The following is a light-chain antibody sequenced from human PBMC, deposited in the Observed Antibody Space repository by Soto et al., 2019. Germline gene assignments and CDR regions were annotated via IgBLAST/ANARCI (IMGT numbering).Light chain of an antibody. J-gene: IGKJ1*01. CDR3: QQYDNRPGT. Sequence: IVMTQSPVTLSVSPGQRATLSCRASQSVSSNLAWYQQKPGQAPRLLIYGASTRATGIPARFSGSGSGTEFTLTITSLQSEDCAVYYCQQYDNRPGTFGQGAKVEIK. CDR1: QSVSSN. V-gene: IGKV3-15*01. CDR2: GAS.